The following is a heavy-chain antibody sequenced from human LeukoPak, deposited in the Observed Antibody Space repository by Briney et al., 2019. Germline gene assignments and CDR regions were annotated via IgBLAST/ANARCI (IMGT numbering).Heavy chain of an antibody. V-gene: IGHV1-69*06. Sequence: SVKVPCKASGGTFSSYAISWVRQAPGQGLEWMGGIIPIFGTANYAQKFQGRVTITADKSTSTAYMELSSLRSEDTAVYYCASTYDSSGYATGGAFDIWGQGTMVTVSS. CDR1: GGTFSSYA. CDR3: ASTYDSSGYATGGAFDI. CDR2: IIPIFGTA. J-gene: IGHJ3*02. D-gene: IGHD3-22*01.